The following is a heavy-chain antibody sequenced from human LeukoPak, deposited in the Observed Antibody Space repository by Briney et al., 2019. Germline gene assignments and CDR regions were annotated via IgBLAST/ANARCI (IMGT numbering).Heavy chain of an antibody. Sequence: ASVKVSCKASGYTFTIYGISWVRQAPGQGLEWMGWISAYTGNTNYAQKLQGRVTMTRNTSISTAYMELSSLRSEDTAVYYCARVNTIFGVVTSLGYWGQGTLVTVSS. D-gene: IGHD3-3*01. CDR1: GYTFTIYG. V-gene: IGHV1-18*01. J-gene: IGHJ4*02. CDR3: ARVNTIFGVVTSLGY. CDR2: ISAYTGNT.